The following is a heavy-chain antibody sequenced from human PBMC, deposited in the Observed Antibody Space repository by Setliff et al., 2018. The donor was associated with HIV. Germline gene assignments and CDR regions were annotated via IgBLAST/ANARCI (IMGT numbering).Heavy chain of an antibody. CDR2: IYISGSA. D-gene: IGHD6-13*01. Sequence: SETLSLTCTVSGDSINSGSYHWNWIRQPAGKGLEWIGRIYISGSANYNPSLKSRVTISVDTSKNQFSLKLSSVTAADTAIYYCAGEDSSSWYSSLSFWGQGTLVTVSS. V-gene: IGHV4-61*02. CDR3: AGEDSSSWYSSLSF. CDR1: GDSINSGSYH. J-gene: IGHJ1*01.